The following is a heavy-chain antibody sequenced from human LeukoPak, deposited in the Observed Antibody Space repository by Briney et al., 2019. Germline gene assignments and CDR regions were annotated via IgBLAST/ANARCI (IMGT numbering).Heavy chain of an antibody. CDR3: ARSAGTYLFYVDY. V-gene: IGHV3-21*01. Sequence: PGGSLRLSCAASGFTFSSYSMNWVRQAPGKGLEWVSSISSGSSYIYYADSVKGRFTISRDNAKNSLYLQMNSLRAEDTAVYYCARSAGTYLFYVDYWGQGTLVTVSS. D-gene: IGHD1-1*01. CDR2: ISSGSSYI. J-gene: IGHJ4*02. CDR1: GFTFSSYS.